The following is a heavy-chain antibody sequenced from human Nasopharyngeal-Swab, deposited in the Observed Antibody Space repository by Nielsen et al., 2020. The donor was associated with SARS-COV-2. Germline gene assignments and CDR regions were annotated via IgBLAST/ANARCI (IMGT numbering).Heavy chain of an antibody. Sequence: WIRQPPGKGLEWIGEIYHSGSTTYNPSLKSRVTISIDKSKNQLSLRVTSVTAADTAVYYCARDREKDRLRYYGMDVWGQGTTVTVSS. CDR2: IYHSGST. D-gene: IGHD1-14*01. J-gene: IGHJ6*02. CDR3: ARDREKDRLRYYGMDV. V-gene: IGHV4-4*02.